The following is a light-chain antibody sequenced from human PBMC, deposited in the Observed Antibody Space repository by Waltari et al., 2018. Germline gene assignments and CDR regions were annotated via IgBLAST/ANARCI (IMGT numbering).Light chain of an antibody. CDR3: QQYSASTGT. V-gene: IGKV3-20*01. Sequence: EIVLTQSPGTMSLSPGDRAILSCRASQTINSNHLAWYQQKPGQDPRLLIHGASSRAIGIPDRFFGSGSGTDFTLTISRLEPEDSGVYYCQQYSASTGTFGQGTKVEIK. J-gene: IGKJ1*01. CDR2: GAS. CDR1: QTINSNH.